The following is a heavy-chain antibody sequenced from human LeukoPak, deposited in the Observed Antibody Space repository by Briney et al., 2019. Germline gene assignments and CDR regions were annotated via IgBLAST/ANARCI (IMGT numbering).Heavy chain of an antibody. J-gene: IGHJ6*04. V-gene: IGHV1-69*13. CDR3: ARTVGDDYYYYYGMDV. Sequence: ASVTVSCKASGGTFSSYAISWVRQAPGQGLEWMGGIIPIFGTANYAQKFQGRVTITADESTSTAYMELSSLRSEDTAVYYCARTVGDDYYYYYGMDVWGKGTTVTVSS. CDR1: GGTFSSYA. CDR2: IIPIFGTA. D-gene: IGHD2-21*01.